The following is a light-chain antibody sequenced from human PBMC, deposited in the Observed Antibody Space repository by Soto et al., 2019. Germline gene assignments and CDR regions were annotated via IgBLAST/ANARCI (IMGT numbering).Light chain of an antibody. CDR1: QTISDW. CDR2: KAS. CDR3: QQLNSYPHT. J-gene: IGKJ4*01. Sequence: DIQMTQSASTLSASIGDRVTITWRASQTISDWLAWHQQKTGKAPKLLIYKASSLESGVPSRFSGSGYGTEFNLTISSLQTEDFATYYCQQLNSYPHTFGGGTKVDIK. V-gene: IGKV1-5*03.